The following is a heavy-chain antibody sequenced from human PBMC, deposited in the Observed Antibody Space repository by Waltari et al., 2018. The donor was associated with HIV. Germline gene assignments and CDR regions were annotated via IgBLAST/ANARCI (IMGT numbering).Heavy chain of an antibody. Sequence: EVQLVESGGGLVKPGGSLRLSCAASGFTFSSFSMNWVRQAPGKGLEWVLSISSSSSYIYYADSVKGRFTISRDNAKNSLYLQMNSLRAEDTAVYYCARDRGSDIVVVVAADYYYYGMDVWGQGTTVTVSS. CDR3: ARDRGSDIVVVVAADYYYYGMDV. CDR2: ISSSSSYI. CDR1: GFTFSSFS. D-gene: IGHD2-15*01. J-gene: IGHJ6*02. V-gene: IGHV3-21*01.